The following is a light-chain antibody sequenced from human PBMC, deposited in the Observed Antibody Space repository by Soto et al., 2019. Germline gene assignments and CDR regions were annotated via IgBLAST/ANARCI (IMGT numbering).Light chain of an antibody. J-gene: IGLJ2*01. CDR1: SSNIGNND. V-gene: IGLV1-51*01. CDR2: DNR. Sequence: QSVLTQPPSVSAAPGQKVTISCSGSSSNIGNNDVAWYQQLPGTAPKLLIYDNRKRPSGIPDRFSGSKSGTSATLGITGLQTGDEVEYYCGTWDSSLSSVLFGEGTKLNVL. CDR3: GTWDSSLSSVL.